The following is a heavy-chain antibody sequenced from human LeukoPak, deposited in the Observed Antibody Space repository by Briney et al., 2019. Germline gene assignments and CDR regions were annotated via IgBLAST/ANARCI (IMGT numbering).Heavy chain of an antibody. CDR1: GFTFSSYA. V-gene: IGHV3-30*14. CDR3: VKAHVDTALYDY. Sequence: GGSLRLSCAASGFTFSSYAMHWVRQAPGKGLEWVAVISYDGSNKYYADSVKGRFTISRDNSKNTLYLQMSSLRPEDTAVYYCVKAHVDTALYDYWGQGTLVTVSS. J-gene: IGHJ4*02. CDR2: ISYDGSNK. D-gene: IGHD5-18*01.